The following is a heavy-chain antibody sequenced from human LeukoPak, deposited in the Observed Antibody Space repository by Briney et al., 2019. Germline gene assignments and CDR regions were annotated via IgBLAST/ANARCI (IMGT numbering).Heavy chain of an antibody. CDR2: INTNGDET. D-gene: IGHD3-10*01. J-gene: IGHJ4*02. CDR1: GFTFRTYA. Sequence: GGSLRLSCSASGFTFRTYAMHWVRHAPGKGLEHVSSINTNGDETYYADSVKGRFTISRDNSKRTLYLQMSSLRAEDTAVYYCVKDLRGGGYYTSFDYWGQGTRVTVSS. CDR3: VKDLRGGGYYTSFDY. V-gene: IGHV3-64D*09.